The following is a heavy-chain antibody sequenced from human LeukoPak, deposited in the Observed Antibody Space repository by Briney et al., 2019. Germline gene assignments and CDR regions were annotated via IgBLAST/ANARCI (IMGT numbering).Heavy chain of an antibody. CDR3: ARGEYYFDGGY. D-gene: IGHD3-9*01. CDR1: GFTFSSYT. CDR2: IRSSSSYI. J-gene: IGHJ4*02. V-gene: IGHV3-21*01. Sequence: GGSLRLSCAASGFTFSSYTMNWVRQAPGKGLEWVSSIRSSSSYIYYADSVEGRFTISRDNARNSLYLQMNSLRAEDTAVYYCARGEYYFDGGYWGQGTLVTVSS.